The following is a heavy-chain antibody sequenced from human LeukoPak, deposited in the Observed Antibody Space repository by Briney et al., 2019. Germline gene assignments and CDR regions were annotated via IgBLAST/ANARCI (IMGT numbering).Heavy chain of an antibody. J-gene: IGHJ6*02. V-gene: IGHV3-73*01. D-gene: IGHD2-15*01. CDR3: TSRDIVVVVAAYYYGMDV. Sequence: GGSLKLSCAASGFTFSGSAMHWVRPASSKELEWVGRIRSKANSYATAYAASEKGRFTISRDDSKNTAYLQMNSLKTEDTAVYYCTSRDIVVVVAAYYYGMDVWGQGTTVTVSS. CDR1: GFTFSGSA. CDR2: IRSKANSYAT.